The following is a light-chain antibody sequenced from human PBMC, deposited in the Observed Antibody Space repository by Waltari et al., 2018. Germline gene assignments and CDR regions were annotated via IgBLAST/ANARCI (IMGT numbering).Light chain of an antibody. V-gene: IGKV1-39*01. CDR3: QQSSSSPLT. CDR2: SAS. J-gene: IGKJ4*01. Sequence: DIQMTQSPSSLSASVGDRVSITCRANQTIRHYLNWFQQKPGKAPNLLIYSASTLQSGVPSRFSGSGSGTHFTLTISSLQPEDFATYVCQQSSSSPLTFGGGTKVEIK. CDR1: QTIRHY.